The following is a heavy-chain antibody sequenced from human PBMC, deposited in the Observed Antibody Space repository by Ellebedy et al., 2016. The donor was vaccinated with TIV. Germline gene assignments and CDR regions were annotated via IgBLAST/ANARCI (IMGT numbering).Heavy chain of an antibody. J-gene: IGHJ4*02. Sequence: GESLKISCAASGFIISGDWMSWVRQAPGKGLEWVAHINPDGSAEYYVDSVKGRFTISRDNAKRSLFLQMNSLRVDDTAVYYCARDPPGIAASGPYKWGQGTLVTVSS. D-gene: IGHD6-13*01. CDR3: ARDPPGIAASGPYK. CDR1: GFIISGDW. CDR2: INPDGSAE. V-gene: IGHV3-7*03.